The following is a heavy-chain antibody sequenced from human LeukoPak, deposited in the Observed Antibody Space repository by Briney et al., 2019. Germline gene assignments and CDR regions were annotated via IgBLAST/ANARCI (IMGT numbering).Heavy chain of an antibody. Sequence: PGRSLRLSCAASGFTFSSYAMHWVRQAPGKGLEWVAVISYDGSNKYYADSVKGRFTISRDNSKNTLYLQMNSLRAEDTAVYYCARVSYYSCSWYRPPDYYYMDVWGKGTTVTVSS. D-gene: IGHD6-13*01. J-gene: IGHJ6*03. CDR1: GFTFSSYA. V-gene: IGHV3-30*04. CDR3: ARVSYYSCSWYRPPDYYYMDV. CDR2: ISYDGSNK.